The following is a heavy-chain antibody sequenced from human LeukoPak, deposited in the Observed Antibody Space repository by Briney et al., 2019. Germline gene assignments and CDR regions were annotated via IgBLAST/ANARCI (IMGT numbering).Heavy chain of an antibody. J-gene: IGHJ4*02. V-gene: IGHV5-51*01. CDR3: AATTPPGPYYYDSSGYYSN. Sequence: GESLKISCKGSGYSFTTYWIGWVRQMPGKGLEWMGIIYPGDSDTRYSPSFQGQVTISADKSISTAYLQWSSLKASDTAMYYCAATTPPGPYYYDSSGYYSNWGQGTLVTVSP. D-gene: IGHD3-22*01. CDR2: IYPGDSDT. CDR1: GYSFTTYW.